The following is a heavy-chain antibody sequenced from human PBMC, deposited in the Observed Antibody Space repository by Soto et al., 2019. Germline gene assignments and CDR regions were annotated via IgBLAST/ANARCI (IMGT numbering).Heavy chain of an antibody. V-gene: IGHV3-23*01. D-gene: IGHD3-3*01. Sequence: GGSLRLSCAASGFTFSNYAMTWVRQAPGKGLEWVSSLSGSGGNTYYADSVKGRFTISRDNSKDTLYLQMNSLRADDTAVYYCAGTSPPYDFWSRYCYGMDVWGQGTTVTVSS. CDR2: LSGSGGNT. J-gene: IGHJ6*02. CDR3: AGTSPPYDFWSRYCYGMDV. CDR1: GFTFSNYA.